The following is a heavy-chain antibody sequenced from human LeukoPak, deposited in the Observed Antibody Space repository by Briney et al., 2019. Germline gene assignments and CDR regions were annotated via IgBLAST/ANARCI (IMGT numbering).Heavy chain of an antibody. CDR3: ARDPPAVASNTYG. CDR2: IYSGGST. CDR1: GVTVSNNY. J-gene: IGHJ4*02. V-gene: IGHV3-66*01. Sequence: GGSLRLSCAASGVTVSNNYMNWVRQAPGKGLEWVSLIYSGGSTYYADSVKGRFTISRDNSKNTLYLQMNSLRAEDTAVYYCARDPPAVASNTYGWGQGTLVTVSS. D-gene: IGHD6-13*01.